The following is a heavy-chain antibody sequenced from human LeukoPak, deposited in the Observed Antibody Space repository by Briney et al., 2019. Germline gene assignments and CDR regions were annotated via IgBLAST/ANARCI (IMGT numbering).Heavy chain of an antibody. CDR2: INHSGST. CDR3: ARRPYNVLRWFGTFGYMDF. Sequence: SGTLSLTCAVSGYSISSGYYWGWIRQPPGKGLEWIGEINHSGSTNYNPSLKSRVTISVDTSKNQFSLKLSSVTAADTAVYYCARRPYNVLRWFGTFGYMDFWGKGTTVTISS. V-gene: IGHV4-38-2*01. J-gene: IGHJ6*03. CDR1: GYSISSGYY. D-gene: IGHD3-10*01.